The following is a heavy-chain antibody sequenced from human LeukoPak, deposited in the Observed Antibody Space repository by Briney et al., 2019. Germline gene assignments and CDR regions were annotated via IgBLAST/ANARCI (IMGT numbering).Heavy chain of an antibody. Sequence: GGSLRLSCAASGFTVSYNYMSWVRQTPGKGLEWVSSIYRGGDTYYTDSVKGRFTISRDNSKNTLYLQMNSLRAEDTAVYYCARDLSQPLRGFDYWGQGTLVTVSS. J-gene: IGHJ4*02. CDR3: ARDLSQPLRGFDY. V-gene: IGHV3-53*01. CDR1: GFTVSYNY. CDR2: IYRGGDT. D-gene: IGHD5-12*01.